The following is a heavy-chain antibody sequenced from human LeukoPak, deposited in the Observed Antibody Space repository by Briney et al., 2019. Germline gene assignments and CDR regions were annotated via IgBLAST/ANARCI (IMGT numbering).Heavy chain of an antibody. CDR1: GGSVSSGTYY. J-gene: IGHJ4*02. CDR3: ARDRVRGNSNPFFDY. CDR2: IYYSGST. Sequence: SETLSLTCTVSGGSVSSGTYYWSWIRQPPGKGLEWIGYIYYSGSTNYNPSLKSRVTISVDMSKNQFSLKLSSVTAADTAVYYCARDRVRGNSNPFFDYWGQGTLVTVSS. V-gene: IGHV4-61*01. D-gene: IGHD4-11*01.